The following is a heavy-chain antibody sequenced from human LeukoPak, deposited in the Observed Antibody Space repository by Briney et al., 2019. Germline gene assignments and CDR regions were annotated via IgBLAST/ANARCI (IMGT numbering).Heavy chain of an antibody. D-gene: IGHD4-17*01. CDR1: GFTFSSYA. CDR3: AKGIYGDYVAFDI. J-gene: IGHJ3*02. V-gene: IGHV3-23*01. CDR2: ISGNGGST. Sequence: GGSLRLSCAASGFTFSSYAMTWVRQAPGKGLEWVSVISGNGGSTYYAASVKGRFTISRDNSKNTLYLQMNSLRAEDTAVYYCAKGIYGDYVAFDIWGQGTMVTVSS.